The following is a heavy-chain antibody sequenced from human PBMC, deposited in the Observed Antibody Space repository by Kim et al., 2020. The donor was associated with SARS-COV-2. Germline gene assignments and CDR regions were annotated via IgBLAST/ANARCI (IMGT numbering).Heavy chain of an antibody. D-gene: IGHD3-10*01. Sequence: ASVKVSCKASGYTFTSYAMHWVRQAPGQRLEWMGWINAGNGNTKYSQKFQGRVTITRDTSASTAYMELSSLRSEDTAVYYCARDGVEDLGLLWFGELSSWFFDYWGQGTLVTVSS. V-gene: IGHV1-3*01. CDR3: ARDGVEDLGLLWFGELSSWFFDY. CDR1: GYTFTSYA. J-gene: IGHJ4*02. CDR2: INAGNGNT.